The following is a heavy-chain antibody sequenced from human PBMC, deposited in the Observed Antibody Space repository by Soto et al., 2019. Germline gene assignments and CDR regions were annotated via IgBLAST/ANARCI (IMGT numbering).Heavy chain of an antibody. CDR3: AREPLGRGPIVYYYGMDV. CDR1: GGTFSSYA. J-gene: IGHJ6*02. D-gene: IGHD2-15*01. Sequence: ASVKVSCKASGGTFSSYAISWVRQAPGQGLEWMGGIIPIFGTANYAQKFQGRVTITADESTSTAYMELSSLRSEDTAVYYCAREPLGRGPIVYYYGMDVWGQGTTVTVSS. V-gene: IGHV1-69*13. CDR2: IIPIFGTA.